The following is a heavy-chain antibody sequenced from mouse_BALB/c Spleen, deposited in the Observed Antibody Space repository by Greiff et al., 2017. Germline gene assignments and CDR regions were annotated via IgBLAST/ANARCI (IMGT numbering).Heavy chain of an antibody. CDR2: ISSGGST. V-gene: IGHV5-6-5*01. CDR3: ARGGYDGGFDV. Sequence: EVKLMESGGGLVKPGGSLKLSCAASGFTFSSYAMSWVRQTPEKRLEWVASISSGGSTYYPDSVKGRFTISRDNARNILYLQMSSLRSEDTAMYYCARGGYDGGFDVWGAGTTVTVSS. J-gene: IGHJ1*01. D-gene: IGHD2-14*01. CDR1: GFTFSSYA.